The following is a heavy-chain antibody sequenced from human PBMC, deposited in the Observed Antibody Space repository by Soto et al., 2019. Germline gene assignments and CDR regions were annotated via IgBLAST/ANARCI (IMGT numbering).Heavy chain of an antibody. CDR3: ARDYGGANYYYYGMDV. J-gene: IGHJ6*02. Sequence: ASVKVSCKASGYTFTSYDINWVRQATGQGLEWMGWMNPNSGNTGYAQKFQGRVTMTRNTSTSTAYMELSSLRFEDTAVYYCARDYGGANYYYYGMDVWGQGTTVTVSS. D-gene: IGHD3-10*01. CDR2: MNPNSGNT. CDR1: GYTFTSYD. V-gene: IGHV1-8*01.